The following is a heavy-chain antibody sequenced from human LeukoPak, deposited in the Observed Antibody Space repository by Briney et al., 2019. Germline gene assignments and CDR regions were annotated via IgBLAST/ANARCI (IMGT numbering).Heavy chain of an antibody. D-gene: IGHD3-10*01. CDR2: INHSGST. V-gene: IGHV4-34*01. Sequence: PSETLSLTCGVYGRSFSGHYWSWIRQPPGKGLEWIGDINHSGSTKYNPSLKSRVTISVDTSNNHLSLNLNSVTAADTAVYYCAASLWFGIYPDYWGQGSLVTVSS. J-gene: IGHJ4*02. CDR1: GRSFSGHY. CDR3: AASLWFGIYPDY.